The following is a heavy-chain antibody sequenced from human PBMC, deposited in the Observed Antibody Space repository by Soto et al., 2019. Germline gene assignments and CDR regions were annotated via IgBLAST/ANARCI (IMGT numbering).Heavy chain of an antibody. V-gene: IGHV3-48*01. D-gene: IGHD2-15*01. CDR1: GFTFSSYS. CDR2: ISSSSSTI. Sequence: GGSLRLSCAASGFTFSSYSMNWVRQAPGKGLEWVSYISSSSSTIYYADSVKGRFTISRDNAKNSLYLQMNSLRAEDTAVYYCARDIESRGSTFEYWGQGTLVTVSS. J-gene: IGHJ4*02. CDR3: ARDIESRGSTFEY.